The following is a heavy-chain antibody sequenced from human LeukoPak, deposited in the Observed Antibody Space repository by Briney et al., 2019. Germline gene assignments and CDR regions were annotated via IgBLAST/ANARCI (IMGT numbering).Heavy chain of an antibody. Sequence: GGSLRLSCAASGFTFSRYWMSWVRQAPGKGLEWVSGISWNSGSIGYADSVKGRFTISRDNAKNSLYLQMNSLRAEDTALYYCAKDMGPGQLPAYFDYWGQGTLVTVSS. V-gene: IGHV3-9*01. D-gene: IGHD1-1*01. CDR2: ISWNSGSI. CDR1: GFTFSRYW. CDR3: AKDMGPGQLPAYFDY. J-gene: IGHJ4*02.